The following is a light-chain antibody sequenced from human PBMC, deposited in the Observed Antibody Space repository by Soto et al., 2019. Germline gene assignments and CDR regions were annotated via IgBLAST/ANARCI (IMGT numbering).Light chain of an antibody. CDR3: QRYGSPPIT. J-gene: IGKJ5*01. Sequence: EIVLTQSPGTLSLSPGERATLSCRASQSVSSSYLAWYQQQPGQAHRLLIYGASSRATGIPDRFSGSGSGRAFTLAISSLEPEDLAVYYCQRYGSPPITFGEGTRLEIK. V-gene: IGKV3-20*01. CDR2: GAS. CDR1: QSVSSSY.